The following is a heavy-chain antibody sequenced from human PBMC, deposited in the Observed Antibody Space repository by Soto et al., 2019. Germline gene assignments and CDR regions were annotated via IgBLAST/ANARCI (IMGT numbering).Heavy chain of an antibody. CDR2: INHSGST. CDR1: GGSFSGYY. CDR3: ARGTTHALHYYGSGSFIGNYYYYMDV. V-gene: IGHV4-34*01. D-gene: IGHD3-10*01. Sequence: SETLYLTCAVYGGSFSGYYWSWIRQPPGKGLEWIGEINHSGSTNYNPSLKSRVTISVDTSKNHFSLKLSSVTAADTAVYYCARGTTHALHYYGSGSFIGNYYYYMDVWGKGTTVTVSS. J-gene: IGHJ6*03.